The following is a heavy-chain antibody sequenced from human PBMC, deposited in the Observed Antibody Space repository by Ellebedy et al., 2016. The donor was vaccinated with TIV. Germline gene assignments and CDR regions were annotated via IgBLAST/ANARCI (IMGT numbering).Heavy chain of an antibody. V-gene: IGHV3-48*03. D-gene: IGHD3-10*01. CDR1: GFTFSSYE. J-gene: IGHJ6*02. Sequence: GESLKISCAASGFTFSSYEMTWVRQAPGNGLEWVSYISSSGCTIYYADSVKGRFTISRDNAKNSLYLQMNSLRAEDTAVYYCARAYYGSGSYDNYYYYGMDVWGQGTTVTVSS. CDR2: ISSSGCTI. CDR3: ARAYYGSGSYDNYYYYGMDV.